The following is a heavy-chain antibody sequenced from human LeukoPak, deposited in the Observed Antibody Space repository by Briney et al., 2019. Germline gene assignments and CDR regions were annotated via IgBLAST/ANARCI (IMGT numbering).Heavy chain of an antibody. CDR3: ATLYSYGYWYFDL. Sequence: GGSLRLSCAASGFTFGSYEMNWVRQAPGKGLEWVSYISSSGSTIYYADSVKGRFTISRDNAKNSLYLQMNSLRAEDTAVYYCATLYSYGYWYFDLWGRGTLVTVSS. J-gene: IGHJ2*01. D-gene: IGHD5-18*01. CDR1: GFTFGSYE. V-gene: IGHV3-48*03. CDR2: ISSSGSTI.